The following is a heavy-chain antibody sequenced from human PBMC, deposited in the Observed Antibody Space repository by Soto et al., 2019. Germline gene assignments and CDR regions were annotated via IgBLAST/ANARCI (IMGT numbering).Heavy chain of an antibody. Sequence: QVQMQESCPRLVKPSQTLSLTCTVSGDSISSVFYYWSWIRQPPGKGLEWIGYIYYSENAYYNPSLKSRVSMSVDTSKNQFSLRLTSVTSADTAVYYCAQTDYGSGAYLIWGQGTLVPVSS. CDR1: GDSISSVFYY. D-gene: IGHD3-10*01. V-gene: IGHV4-30-4*01. CDR2: IYYSENA. CDR3: AQTDYGSGAYLI. J-gene: IGHJ4*02.